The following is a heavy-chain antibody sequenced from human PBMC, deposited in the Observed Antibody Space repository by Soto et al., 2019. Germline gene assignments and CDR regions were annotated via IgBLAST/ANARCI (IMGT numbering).Heavy chain of an antibody. CDR3: AKPDYSHPFIAVADWNFQH. Sequence: GGSLRLSCAASGFTFSSYAMSWVRQAPGKGLEWVSAISGSGGSTYYADSVKGRFTISRDNSKNTLYLQMNSLRAEDTAVYYCAKPDYSHPFIAVADWNFQHWGQGTLVTVSS. CDR1: GFTFSSYA. D-gene: IGHD6-19*01. V-gene: IGHV3-23*01. CDR2: ISGSGGST. J-gene: IGHJ1*01.